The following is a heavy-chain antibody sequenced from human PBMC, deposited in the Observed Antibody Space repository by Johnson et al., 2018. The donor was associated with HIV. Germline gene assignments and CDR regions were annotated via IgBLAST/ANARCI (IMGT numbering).Heavy chain of an antibody. Sequence: MLLVESGGGLVQPGGSLRLSCAASGFTFSSYAMHWVRQAPGKGLEYVSAISSNGGSTYYANSVKGRFTISRDNSKNTLYLQMGSLRAEDTAVYYCARGRDSSGFNDAFDIWGQGTMVTVSS. CDR1: GFTFSSYA. CDR3: ARGRDSSGFNDAFDI. CDR2: ISSNGGST. D-gene: IGHD3-22*01. V-gene: IGHV3-64*01. J-gene: IGHJ3*02.